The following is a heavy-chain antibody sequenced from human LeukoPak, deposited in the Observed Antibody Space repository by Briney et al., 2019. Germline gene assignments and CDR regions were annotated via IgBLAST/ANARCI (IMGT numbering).Heavy chain of an antibody. CDR1: GFTFSNYW. CDR2: IKPDGSVG. D-gene: IGHD6-13*01. CDR3: TQNLVAAAGDH. J-gene: IGHJ4*02. Sequence: GGSLRLSCAASGFTFSNYWMTWVRQAPGKGLEWVANIKPDGSVGYYVDSVRGRFIISRGNAGNSLYLQMNSLRVEDTAVYYCTQNLVAAAGDHWGQGTLLIVSS. V-gene: IGHV3-7*01.